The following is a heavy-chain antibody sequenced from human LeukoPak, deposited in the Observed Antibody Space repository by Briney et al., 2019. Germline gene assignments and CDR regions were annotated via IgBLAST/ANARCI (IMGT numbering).Heavy chain of an antibody. CDR2: ISWNSGYI. Sequence: TGGSLRLSCAASGFTFDDYAMHWVRQAPGKGLEWVSSISWNSGYIGYADSVKGRFTISRDNAKNSLYLQMNSLRAEDTALYYCAKDARINYYYGMDVWGQGTTVTVSS. V-gene: IGHV3-9*01. CDR3: AKDARINYYYGMDV. CDR1: GFTFDDYA. D-gene: IGHD2-15*01. J-gene: IGHJ6*02.